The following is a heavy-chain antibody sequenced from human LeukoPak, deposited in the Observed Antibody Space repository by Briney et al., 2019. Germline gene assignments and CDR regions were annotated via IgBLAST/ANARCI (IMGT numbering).Heavy chain of an antibody. J-gene: IGHJ5*02. CDR1: GGSFSGYY. V-gene: IGHV4-34*01. CDR3: ARSPPRRRVYWFDP. Sequence: MSSETLSLTCAVYGGSFSGYYWSWIRQPPAKVLEWIGEINHSGSTNYNPSLKSRVTISVDTSKNQFSLKLSSVTAADTAVYYCARSPPRRRVYWFDPWGQGTLVTVSS. CDR2: INHSGST.